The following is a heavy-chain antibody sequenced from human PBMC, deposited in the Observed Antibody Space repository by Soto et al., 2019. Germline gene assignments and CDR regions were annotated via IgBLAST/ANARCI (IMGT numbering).Heavy chain of an antibody. CDR3: ARVLPVMTTVTNFDP. D-gene: IGHD4-17*01. CDR2: INPNSGGT. V-gene: IGHV1-2*04. J-gene: IGHJ5*02. CDR1: GYTFTGYY. Sequence: GASVKVSCKASGYTFTGYYMHWVRQAPGQGLEWMGWINPNSGGTNYAQKFQGWVTMTRDTSISTAYMELSRLRSDDTAVYYCARVLPVMTTVTNFDPWGQGTLVTVSS.